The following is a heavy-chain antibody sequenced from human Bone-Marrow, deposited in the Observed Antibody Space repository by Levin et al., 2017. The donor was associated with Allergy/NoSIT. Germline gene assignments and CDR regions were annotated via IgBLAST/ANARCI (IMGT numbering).Heavy chain of an antibody. V-gene: IGHV3-43D*04. CDR2: ISWDSGRT. J-gene: IGHJ6*03. CDR3: AKGGGISGYYYLDV. D-gene: IGHD3-16*01. Sequence: GGSLRLSCATSGFTFEDYAMHWVRQAPGKGLEWVSLISWDSGRTYYADSVKGRFTVSRDNSRSSLFLQMNSLRVEDSALYYCAKGGGISGYYYLDVWGKGTTVIVSS. CDR1: GFTFEDYA.